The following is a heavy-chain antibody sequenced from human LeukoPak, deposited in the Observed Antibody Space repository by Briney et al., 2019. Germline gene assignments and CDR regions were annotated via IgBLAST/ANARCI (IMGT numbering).Heavy chain of an antibody. J-gene: IGHJ3*02. CDR2: ISYSGTT. D-gene: IGHD3-10*01. V-gene: IGHV4-39*07. CDR1: GDSINNNVYY. CDR3: ARDRGLWLGEARDAFDI. Sequence: SEILSLTCTVSGDSINNNVYYWGWIRQPPGKGLEWIAIISYSGTTYYNPSLKTRATISIDTSKNKFSLKVNSVTAADTAMYYCARDRGLWLGEARDAFDIWGQGTMVTVFS.